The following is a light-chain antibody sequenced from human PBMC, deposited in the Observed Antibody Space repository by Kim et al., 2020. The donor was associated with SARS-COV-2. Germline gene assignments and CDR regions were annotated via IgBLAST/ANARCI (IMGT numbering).Light chain of an antibody. V-gene: IGLV2-14*03. CDR1: SSDVGGYNY. Sequence: QSALTQPASVSGSPGQSITISCTGTSSDVGGYNYVSWYQQHPGKAPKLMIYDVSNRPSGVSNRFSGSKSGNTASLTISGLQAKDEADYYCSSYTSSSTRVFRGGTQPTVL. J-gene: IGLJ3*02. CDR2: DVS. CDR3: SSYTSSSTRV.